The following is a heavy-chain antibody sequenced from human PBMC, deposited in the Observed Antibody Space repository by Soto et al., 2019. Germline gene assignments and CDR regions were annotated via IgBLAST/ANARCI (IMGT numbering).Heavy chain of an antibody. CDR3: ARVYGGHDLLNLDY. Sequence: QVQLVQSGAEVKKPGSSVKVSCKASGGTFSSYAISWVRQAPGQGLEWMGGIIPIFGTANYAQKFQGRVTVTGDQSTDTAYLGLGSLRSEDTALYYCARVYGGHDLLNLDYWGQGTLVTVSS. CDR1: GGTFSSYA. V-gene: IGHV1-69*12. D-gene: IGHD2-8*01. CDR2: IIPIFGTA. J-gene: IGHJ4*02.